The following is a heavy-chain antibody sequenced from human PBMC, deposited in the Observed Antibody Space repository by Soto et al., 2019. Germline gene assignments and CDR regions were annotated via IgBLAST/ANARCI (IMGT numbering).Heavy chain of an antibody. J-gene: IGHJ4*02. D-gene: IGHD2-21*02. CDR2: IYYSGST. Sequence: SETLSLTCTVSGGSISSYYWSWIRQPPGKGLEWIGYIYYSGSTNYNPSLKSRVTISVDTSKNQFSLNLSSVTTADTAVYYCARHLPYCGGDCYSLDYWGQGTLVTVSS. CDR3: ARHLPYCGGDCYSLDY. V-gene: IGHV4-59*08. CDR1: GGSISSYY.